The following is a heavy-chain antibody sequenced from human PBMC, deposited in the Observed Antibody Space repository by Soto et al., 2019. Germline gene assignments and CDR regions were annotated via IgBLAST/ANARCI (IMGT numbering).Heavy chain of an antibody. CDR1: GFTFTRYS. V-gene: IGHV3-21*01. D-gene: IGHD7-27*01. CDR2: ISSTTNYI. J-gene: IGHJ3*01. CDR3: ARKILTGDHSGPFDL. Sequence: KPGGSLRLSCAASGFTFTRYSMNWVRQAPGKGLEWVSSISSTTNYIYYGDSMKGRFTISRDNAKKSLFLQMDSLTADDTAVYFCARKILTGDHSGPFDLWGQGTMVTVSS.